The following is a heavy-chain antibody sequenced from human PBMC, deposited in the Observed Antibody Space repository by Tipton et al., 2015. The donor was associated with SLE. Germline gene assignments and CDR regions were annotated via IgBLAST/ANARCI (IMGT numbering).Heavy chain of an antibody. D-gene: IGHD5-18*01. CDR2: ISYDGSNK. J-gene: IGHJ4*02. CDR3: ARDLLYGGYSYGLDY. Sequence: SLRLSCAASGFTFSSYVMHWVRQAPGKGLEWVAVISYDGSNKYYADSVKGRFTISRDNSKDTLYLQMNSLRAEDTAVYYCARDLLYGGYSYGLDYWGQGTLVTVSS. CDR1: GFTFSSYV. V-gene: IGHV3-30*04.